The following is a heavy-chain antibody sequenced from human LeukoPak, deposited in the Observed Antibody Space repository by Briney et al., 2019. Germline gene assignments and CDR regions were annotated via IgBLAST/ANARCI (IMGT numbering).Heavy chain of an antibody. D-gene: IGHD3-16*02. CDR1: GYTFTSYG. CDR2: INPSGGST. CDR3: TREGVYAPDPSSYHRDAFDI. J-gene: IGHJ3*02. Sequence: ASVKVSCKASGYTFTSYGISWVCQAPGQGLEWMGIINPSGGSTSYAQKFQGRVTITAEKSTNTAHMELSRLESGDTAVYYCTREGVYAPDPSSYHRDAFDIWGQGTEVIVSS. V-gene: IGHV1-46*01.